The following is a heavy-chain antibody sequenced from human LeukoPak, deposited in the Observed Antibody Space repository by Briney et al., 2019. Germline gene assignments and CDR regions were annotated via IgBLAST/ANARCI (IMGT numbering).Heavy chain of an antibody. CDR3: ARDVFYGSGSPRLDY. V-gene: IGHV3-23*01. Sequence: GGSLRLSCAASGFTFSSYAMSWVRQAPGKGLEWVSAISGSGGSTYYTDSVKGRFTISRDNAKNSLYLQMNNLRAEDTAIYYCARDVFYGSGSPRLDYWGQGTLVTVSS. CDR1: GFTFSSYA. D-gene: IGHD3-10*01. CDR2: ISGSGGST. J-gene: IGHJ4*02.